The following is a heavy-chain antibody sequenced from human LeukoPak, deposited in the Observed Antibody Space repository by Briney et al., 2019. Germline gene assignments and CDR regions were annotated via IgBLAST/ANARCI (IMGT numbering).Heavy chain of an antibody. D-gene: IGHD6-13*01. CDR2: VSSSGRT. CDR3: ARHFIRHASIAAAVPYYYYGMDV. J-gene: IGHJ6*02. Sequence: NPSETLSLTCTVSGDSMTMNSYSWGWVRQPPGKALEWIGCVSSSGRTTYNPSLESRVTISLDTSWSQFSLDLSSVTAADTALYYCARHFIRHASIAAAVPYYYYGMDVWGQGTTVTVSS. V-gene: IGHV4-61*05. CDR1: GDSMTMNSYS.